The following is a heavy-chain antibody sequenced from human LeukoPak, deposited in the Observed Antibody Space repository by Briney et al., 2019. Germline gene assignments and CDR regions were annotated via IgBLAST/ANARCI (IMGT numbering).Heavy chain of an antibody. CDR1: GFTFRSYC. Sequence: GMSLRLSCAASGFTFRSYCMTWVRRAPGKGLEWVANINDDATETNYIDSVKGRFTISRDNVRNSLHLQMDSLRAEDTAVYYCSGGGGWEGDFWGQGTLVTVSS. CDR3: SGGGGWEGDF. J-gene: IGHJ4*02. V-gene: IGHV3-7*03. CDR2: INDDATET. D-gene: IGHD6-19*01.